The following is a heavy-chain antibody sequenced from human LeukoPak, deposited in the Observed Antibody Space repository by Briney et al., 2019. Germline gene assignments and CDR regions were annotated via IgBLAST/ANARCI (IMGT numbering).Heavy chain of an antibody. V-gene: IGHV3-23*01. J-gene: IGHJ4*02. CDR2: ISGSGVGGNT. Sequence: GGSLRLSCAASGFTFSGYAMHWVRQAPGKGLEWVSGISGSGVGGNTFYADSVKGRFTISRDDSKNTLYLQMNSLRAEDTAVYYCAKRISAYGYHFDYWGQGTLVTVSS. CDR1: GFTFSGYA. D-gene: IGHD5-12*01. CDR3: AKRISAYGYHFDY.